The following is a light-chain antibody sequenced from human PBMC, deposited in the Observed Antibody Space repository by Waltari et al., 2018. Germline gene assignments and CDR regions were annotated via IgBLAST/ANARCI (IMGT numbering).Light chain of an antibody. V-gene: IGKV3-20*01. CDR2: GAS. J-gene: IGKJ5*01. CDR1: QSVSSSY. CDR3: QQYGSSPPGVT. Sequence: EIVLTQSPGTLSLSPGERATLYCRASQSVSSSYLAWYQQKPGQAPRLLIYGASSRATGIPDRFSGSGSGTDFTLTISRLEPEDFAVYYCQQYGSSPPGVTFGQGTRLEIK.